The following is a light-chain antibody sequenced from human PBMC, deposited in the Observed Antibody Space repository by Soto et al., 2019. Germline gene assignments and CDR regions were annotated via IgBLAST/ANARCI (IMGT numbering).Light chain of an antibody. CDR2: DAS. Sequence: EIVLTQSPATLSLSPGDRATLSCRASQSVSSYLAWYQQKPGQAPRLLFYDASNRATGIPARFSGSGSGTDFTLTISSLEPEDFAVYYCQQRSNWPPITFGQGTRLEVK. J-gene: IGKJ5*01. CDR3: QQRSNWPPIT. CDR1: QSVSSY. V-gene: IGKV3-11*01.